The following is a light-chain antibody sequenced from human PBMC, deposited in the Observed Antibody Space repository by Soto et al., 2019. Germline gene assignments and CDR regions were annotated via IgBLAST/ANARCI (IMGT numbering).Light chain of an antibody. CDR1: QSVSSSR. CDR2: GAS. CDR3: QQYNDWPPWT. J-gene: IGKJ1*01. V-gene: IGKV3-20*01. Sequence: IGLTQSPCTLPLSPGERATLSCRASQSVSSSRLAWYRQKPGQAPRLLIYGASSRATGIPDRFSGSGSGTDFTLTISSLQSADFAVYYCQQYNDWPPWTFGQGTKVDIK.